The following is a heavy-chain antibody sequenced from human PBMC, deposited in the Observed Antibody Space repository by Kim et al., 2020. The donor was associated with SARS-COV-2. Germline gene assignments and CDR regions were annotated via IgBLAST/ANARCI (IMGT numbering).Heavy chain of an antibody. Sequence: ASVKVSCKASGYTFTSYAMNWVRQAPGQGLEWMGWINTNTGNPTYAQGFTGRFVLSLDTSVSTAYLQISSLKAEDTAVYYCARGGRLSPYDILTGYWFRLGYYWGQGTLVTVSS. CDR1: GYTFTSYA. CDR3: ARGGRLSPYDILTGYWFRLGYY. CDR2: INTNTGNP. J-gene: IGHJ4*02. V-gene: IGHV7-4-1*02. D-gene: IGHD3-9*01.